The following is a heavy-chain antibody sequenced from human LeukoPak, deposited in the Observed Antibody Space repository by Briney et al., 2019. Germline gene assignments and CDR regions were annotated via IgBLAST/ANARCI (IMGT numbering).Heavy chain of an antibody. CDR2: INTDGSNT. CDR3: ARDGYRTSQGAFDL. Sequence: QTGGSLRLSCAASGFTFSSYWMHWVRQAPGKGLVWISRINTDGSNTRYEDTVKGRFTISRDNAKNTLYLQMNSLRAEDTAVYYCARDGYRTSQGAFDLWGRGTMVTVSS. V-gene: IGHV3-74*01. CDR1: GFTFSSYW. D-gene: IGHD5-12*01. J-gene: IGHJ3*01.